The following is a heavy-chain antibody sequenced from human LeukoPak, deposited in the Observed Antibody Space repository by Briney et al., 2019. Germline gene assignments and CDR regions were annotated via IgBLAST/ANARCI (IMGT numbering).Heavy chain of an antibody. D-gene: IGHD6-19*01. V-gene: IGHV5-51*01. CDR1: GYSFSNYW. Sequence: GESLKISCKGSGYSFSNYWIGWVRQMPGKGLEWMGIVYPDESDTRYSPSFQGQVTISADKSISTAYLQWSSLKASDSAIYYCARHEGGGWYIDYWGQGTLVTVSS. CDR3: ARHEGGGWYIDY. CDR2: VYPDESDT. J-gene: IGHJ4*02.